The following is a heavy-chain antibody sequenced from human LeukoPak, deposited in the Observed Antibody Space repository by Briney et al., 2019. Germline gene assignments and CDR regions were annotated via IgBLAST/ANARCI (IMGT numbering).Heavy chain of an antibody. D-gene: IGHD6-19*01. V-gene: IGHV3-30*02. CDR1: GFTFSSYG. CDR3: AKVRVGYSSGWYDADYAFDI. J-gene: IGHJ3*02. CDR2: IRYDGSNK. Sequence: GGSLRLSCAASGFTFSSYGMHWVRQAPGKGLEWVAFIRYDGSNKYYADSVKGRFTISRDNSKNTLYLQMNSLRAEDTAVYYCAKVRVGYSSGWYDADYAFDIWGQGTMVTVSS.